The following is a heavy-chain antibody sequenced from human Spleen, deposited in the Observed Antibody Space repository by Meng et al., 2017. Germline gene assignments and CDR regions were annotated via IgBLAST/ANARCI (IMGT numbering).Heavy chain of an antibody. J-gene: IGHJ4*02. CDR2: TYYGSKWSH. Sequence: QVQLQQSGPGLVKPSQTLSLTFSISGDSVSRNRAAWNWIRQSPSRGLEWLGRTYYGSKWSHDYAVSVKSRITINADTSKNQFSLQLNSVTPGDTAVYYCARGFAPVAPGAFDYWGQGALVTVSS. CDR3: ARGFAPVAPGAFDY. V-gene: IGHV6-1*01. D-gene: IGHD2-2*01. CDR1: GDSVSRNRAA.